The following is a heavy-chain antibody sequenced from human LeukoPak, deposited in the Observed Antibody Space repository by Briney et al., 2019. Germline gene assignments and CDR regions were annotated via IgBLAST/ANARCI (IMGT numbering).Heavy chain of an antibody. V-gene: IGHV1-8*01. CDR3: ARTDIVATTAYYP. CDR2: MNPNSGNT. CDR1: GCTVTSYV. D-gene: IGHD5-12*01. J-gene: IGHJ5*02. Sequence: GASVKVSCKASGCTVTSYVINWVRQATGQGLEWMEWMNPNSGNTGYAQKFQGRVTVTRNTSISTAYMELSSLRSEDTAVYYCARTDIVATTAYYPWGQGTLVTVSS.